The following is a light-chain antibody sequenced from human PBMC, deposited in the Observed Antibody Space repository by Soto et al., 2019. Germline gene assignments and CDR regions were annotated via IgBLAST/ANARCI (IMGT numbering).Light chain of an antibody. CDR1: QSLSSSF. J-gene: IGKJ1*01. V-gene: IGKV3-20*01. Sequence: EIVLTQSPGTLSLSPGQRATLSCRASQSLSSSFLAWYQQKPGQAPRLLIYGASSRAAGVPDGFSGSWSGTDFTLTISSLEPEDFAVYFCHQFATSRTFGQGTKVDI. CDR3: HQFATSRT. CDR2: GAS.